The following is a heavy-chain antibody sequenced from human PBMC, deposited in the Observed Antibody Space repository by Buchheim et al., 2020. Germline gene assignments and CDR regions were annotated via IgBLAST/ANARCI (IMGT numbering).Heavy chain of an antibody. CDR3: VRDFRSGNEPYYDY. CDR2: IDSDGTET. J-gene: IGHJ4*02. CDR1: GFTFSFFD. V-gene: IGHV3-74*01. Sequence: EVQLLESGGGSAQPGESLRLSCVGSGFTFSFFDIHWVRQARGKGLEWVSTIDSDGTETFYADSVRGRFTISRDDSKISASLQMSSLRVEDTAVYFCVRDFRSGNEPYYDYWGQGTL. D-gene: IGHD2-15*01.